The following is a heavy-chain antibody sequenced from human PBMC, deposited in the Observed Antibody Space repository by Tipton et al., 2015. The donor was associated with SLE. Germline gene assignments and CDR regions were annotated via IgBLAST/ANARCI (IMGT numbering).Heavy chain of an antibody. V-gene: IGHV4-59*01. CDR2: IQITATT. CDR3: ARRDYSSGWGYFDH. D-gene: IGHD6-19*01. CDR1: GGSFSRYF. Sequence: TLSLTCTVSGGSFSRYFWSWIRQPPGKGLEWIGHIQITATTNYNPSLKSRVTISVDTAKNQYSLKVNSVTAADTAVYFCARRDYSSGWGYFDHWGQGTLVTVSS. J-gene: IGHJ4*02.